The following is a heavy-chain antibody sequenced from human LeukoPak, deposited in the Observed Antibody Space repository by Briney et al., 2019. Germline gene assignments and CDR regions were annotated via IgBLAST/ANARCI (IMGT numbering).Heavy chain of an antibody. CDR2: LHSGGST. Sequence: GGSLRLSCAASGFIVSNNYMSWVRQAPGKGLEWVSALHSGGSTYYADSVKGRFTISRDNSKNTVYLQMNRLRAEDTAVYYCAREASGSYFHHWGQGTLVTVSS. D-gene: IGHD1-26*01. CDR3: AREASGSYFHH. V-gene: IGHV3-53*01. J-gene: IGHJ1*01. CDR1: GFIVSNNY.